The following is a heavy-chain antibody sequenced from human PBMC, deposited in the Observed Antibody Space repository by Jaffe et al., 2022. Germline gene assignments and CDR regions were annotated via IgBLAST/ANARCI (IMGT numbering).Heavy chain of an antibody. CDR2: IYYRGNT. CDR1: GGSISISSYY. V-gene: IGHV4-39*01. Sequence: QLQLQESGPGLVKPSETLSLTCTVSGGSISISSYYWGWIRQPPGKGLEWIGSIYYRGNTYYNPSLKSRVTISVDTSKNQFSLKLNSVTAADTAVYFCGRMEVSATFDYWGQGTLVTVSS. J-gene: IGHJ4*02. D-gene: IGHD2-8*02. CDR3: GRMEVSATFDY.